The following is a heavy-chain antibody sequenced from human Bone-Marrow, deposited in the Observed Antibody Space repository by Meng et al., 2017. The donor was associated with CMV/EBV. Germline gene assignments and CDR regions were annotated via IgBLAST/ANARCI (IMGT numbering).Heavy chain of an antibody. Sequence: GESLKISCAASGFTFSSYSMNWVRQAPGKGLEWVGFIRSKAYGGTTEYAASVKGRFTISRDDSKSIAYLQMNSLKTEDTAVYYCTRDSGPRNAFDIWGQGTMVTVSS. CDR2: IRSKAYGGTT. CDR3: TRDSGPRNAFDI. J-gene: IGHJ3*02. D-gene: IGHD2-15*01. CDR1: GFTFSSYS. V-gene: IGHV3-49*04.